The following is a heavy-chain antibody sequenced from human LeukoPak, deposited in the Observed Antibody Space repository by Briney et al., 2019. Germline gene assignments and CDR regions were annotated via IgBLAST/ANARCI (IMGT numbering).Heavy chain of an antibody. Sequence: GASVKVSCKASGYTFTGYYMHWVRQAPGQGLEWMGWINPNSGGTNYAQKFQGRVTMTRDTSISTAYMELSSLRASDTAMYYCARYSSYYYYYMDVWGKGTTVTVSS. D-gene: IGHD2-21*01. J-gene: IGHJ6*03. CDR3: ARYSSYYYYYMDV. CDR1: GYTFTGYY. CDR2: INPNSGGT. V-gene: IGHV1-2*02.